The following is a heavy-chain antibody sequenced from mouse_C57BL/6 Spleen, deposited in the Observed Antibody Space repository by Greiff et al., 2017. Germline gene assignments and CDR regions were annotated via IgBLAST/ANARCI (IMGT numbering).Heavy chain of an antibody. CDR1: GFSLTSYG. J-gene: IGHJ4*01. D-gene: IGHD2-2*01. CDR2: IWSGGST. V-gene: IGHV2-2*01. Sequence: VKLMESGPGLVQPSQSLSITCTVSGFSLTSYGVHWVRQSPGKGLEWLGVIWSGGSTDYNAAFISRLSISKDNSKSQVFFKMNSLQADDTAIYYCARKGGYDYYAMDYWGQGTSVTVSS. CDR3: ARKGGYDYYAMDY.